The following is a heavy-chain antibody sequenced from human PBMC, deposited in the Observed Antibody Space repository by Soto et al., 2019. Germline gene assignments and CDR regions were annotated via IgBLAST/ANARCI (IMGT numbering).Heavy chain of an antibody. CDR3: ARLLGYYDSSGTAAGYNWFDP. D-gene: IGHD3-22*01. V-gene: IGHV4-39*07. Sequence: SETLSLTCTVSGGSISSSSYYWGWIRQPPGKGLEWIGSMYYSGNSYYNPSLKSRVTISVDRSKNQFSLKLSSVTAADTAVYYCARLLGYYDSSGTAAGYNWFDPWGQGTLVTVSS. J-gene: IGHJ5*02. CDR2: MYYSGNS. CDR1: GGSISSSSYY.